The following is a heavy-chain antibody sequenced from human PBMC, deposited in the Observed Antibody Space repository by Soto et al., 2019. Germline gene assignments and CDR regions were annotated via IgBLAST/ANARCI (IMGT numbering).Heavy chain of an antibody. CDR2: ISYSADKT. CDR1: GFTFNTYV. J-gene: IGHJ3*01. V-gene: IGHV3-23*01. CDR3: ARRARTATTNWGAFDV. Sequence: EVQLLESGGGLVQPGGSLRLYCAASGFTFNTYVMNWVRQAPGKGLEWVSTISYSADKTHYADSVKGRFTISRDNSRDTLFLQKNSLRADDAAVYYCARRARTATTNWGAFDVWGQGTMVTVSS. D-gene: IGHD1-7*01.